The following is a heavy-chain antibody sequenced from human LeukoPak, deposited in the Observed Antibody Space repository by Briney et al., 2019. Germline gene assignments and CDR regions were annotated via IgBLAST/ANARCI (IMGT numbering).Heavy chain of an antibody. V-gene: IGHV3-23*01. CDR2: ISGSDGST. J-gene: IGHJ5*02. D-gene: IGHD2-2*01. CDR3: SRGSAIVIIPAAFSWFDP. CDR1: GFTFSSYA. Sequence: GGSLRLSCAASGFTFSSYAMSWVRQAPGKGLEWVSAISGSDGSTYYADSVKGRFSISRDNSKNTLYLQMNTLRAEDTAVYYCSRGSAIVIIPAAFSWFDPWGQGTQVTVSS.